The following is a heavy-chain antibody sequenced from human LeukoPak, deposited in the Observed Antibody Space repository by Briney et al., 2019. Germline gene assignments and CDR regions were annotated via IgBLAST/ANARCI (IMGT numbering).Heavy chain of an antibody. V-gene: IGHV3-48*03. Sequence: GGSLRLSCAASGFTFSSYEMNWVRQAPGKGLEWVSYISSSGSTIYYADSVKGRFTISRDNAKNSLYLQMNSLRAEDTAVYYCEELGITMIGGVWGKGTTVTVSS. CDR1: GFTFSSYE. CDR2: ISSSGSTI. D-gene: IGHD3-10*02. CDR3: EELGITMIGGV. J-gene: IGHJ6*04.